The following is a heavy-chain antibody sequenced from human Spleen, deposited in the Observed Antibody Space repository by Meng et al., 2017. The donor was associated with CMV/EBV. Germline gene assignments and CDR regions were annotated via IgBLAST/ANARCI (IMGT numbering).Heavy chain of an antibody. Sequence: SVKVSCKASGGTFSSYAISWVRQAPGQGLEWMGGIIPIFGIANYAQKFQGRVTITADKSTSTAYMELSSLRSEDTAVYYCARNPLVLGYCSSTSCYTVNWFDPWGQGTLVTVSS. CDR3: ARNPLVLGYCSSTSCYTVNWFDP. J-gene: IGHJ5*02. V-gene: IGHV1-69*10. CDR1: GGTFSSYA. D-gene: IGHD2-2*02. CDR2: IIPIFGIA.